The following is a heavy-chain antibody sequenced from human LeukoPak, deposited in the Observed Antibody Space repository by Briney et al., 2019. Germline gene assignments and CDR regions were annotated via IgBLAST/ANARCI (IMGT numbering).Heavy chain of an antibody. J-gene: IGHJ1*01. CDR3: ASGWAGHRSPYFQH. D-gene: IGHD6-19*01. CDR1: GFTFSDYY. Sequence: GGSLRPSCAASGFTFSDYYMSWIRQAPGKGLEWVSYISSSSSYTNYADSVKGRFTISRDNAKNSLYLQMNSLRAEDTAVYYCASGWAGHRSPYFQHWGQGTLVTVSS. V-gene: IGHV3-11*06. CDR2: ISSSSSYT.